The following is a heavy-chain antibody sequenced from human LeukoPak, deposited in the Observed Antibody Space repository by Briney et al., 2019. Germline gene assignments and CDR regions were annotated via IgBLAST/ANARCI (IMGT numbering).Heavy chain of an antibody. Sequence: PSETLSLTCTVSGGSISSGDYYWSWIRQPPGKGLEWIGYIYYSGSTYYNPSLKSRVTISVDTSKNQFSLKLSSVTAADTAVYYCARQPPSFFDWLAPVYYYYMDVWGKGTTVTVSS. J-gene: IGHJ6*03. V-gene: IGHV4-30-4*08. CDR1: GGSISSGDYY. CDR2: IYYSGST. D-gene: IGHD3-9*01. CDR3: ARQPPSFFDWLAPVYYYYMDV.